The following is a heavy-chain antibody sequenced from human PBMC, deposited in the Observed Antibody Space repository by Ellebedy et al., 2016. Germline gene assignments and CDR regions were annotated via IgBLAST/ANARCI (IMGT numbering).Heavy chain of an antibody. Sequence: GESLKISXAASGFTFSSYAMSWVRQAPGKGLEWVSAISGSGGSTYYADSVKGRFTISRDNSKNTLYLQMNSLRAEDTAVYYCAKRKPIAAAGPKGHYFDYWGQGTLVTVSS. V-gene: IGHV3-23*01. D-gene: IGHD6-13*01. CDR3: AKRKPIAAAGPKGHYFDY. CDR2: ISGSGGST. J-gene: IGHJ4*02. CDR1: GFTFSSYA.